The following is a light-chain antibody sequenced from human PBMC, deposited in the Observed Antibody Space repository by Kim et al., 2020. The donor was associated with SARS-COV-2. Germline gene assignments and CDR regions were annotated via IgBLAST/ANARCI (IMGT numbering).Light chain of an antibody. Sequence: GDRVTITCRASQDISNYLAWYQQKPGKVPKILIYAASALQSGVPSRFSGSGSGTEFTLTISSLQPEDVAAYYCQNYNSAPYTFGQGTKLEI. CDR3: QNYNSAPYT. J-gene: IGKJ2*01. CDR2: AAS. CDR1: QDISNY. V-gene: IGKV1-27*01.